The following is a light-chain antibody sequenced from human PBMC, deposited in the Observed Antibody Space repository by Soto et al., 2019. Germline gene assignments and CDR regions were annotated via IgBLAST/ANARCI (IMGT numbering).Light chain of an antibody. CDR3: GTWDSSLSVGV. J-gene: IGLJ2*01. V-gene: IGLV1-51*01. Sequence: QSVLTQPPSVSAAPGQTVTISCSGSSSNIGNNFVAWYQQLPGTAPRLLIYDDTKRPSDIPDRFSGSKSGTSATLGITGLQTGDEADYYCGTWDSSLSVGVFGGGTKLTVL. CDR1: SSNIGNNF. CDR2: DDT.